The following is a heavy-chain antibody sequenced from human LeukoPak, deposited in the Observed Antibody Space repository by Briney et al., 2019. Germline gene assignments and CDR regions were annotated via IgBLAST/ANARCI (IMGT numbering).Heavy chain of an antibody. Sequence: PGGSLRLSCAASGFTFSSYAMSWVRQAPGKGLEWDSAISGSGGSTYYADSVKGRFTISRDNSKNTLYLQMNSLRAEDTAVYYCAKGVLEWPIGGYWGQGTLVTVSS. J-gene: IGHJ4*02. CDR3: AKGVLEWPIGGY. D-gene: IGHD3-3*01. CDR1: GFTFSSYA. V-gene: IGHV3-23*01. CDR2: ISGSGGST.